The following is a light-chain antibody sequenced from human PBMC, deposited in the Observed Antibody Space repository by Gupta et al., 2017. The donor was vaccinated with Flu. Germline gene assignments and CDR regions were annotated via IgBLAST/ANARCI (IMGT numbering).Light chain of an antibody. V-gene: IGLV8-61*01. CDR3: ALYKGSGIWV. CDR1: SGSVSTSYY. Sequence: QPVVTQEPSLSVSPRETVTRTCGLSSGSVSTSYYHSWYQQTPGQAPRTLVYSTNSRSAGVPDRLSGSLLGNNAALTIAGAQADDECDYYCALYKGSGIWVFGVGTKLTVL. CDR2: STN. J-gene: IGLJ3*02.